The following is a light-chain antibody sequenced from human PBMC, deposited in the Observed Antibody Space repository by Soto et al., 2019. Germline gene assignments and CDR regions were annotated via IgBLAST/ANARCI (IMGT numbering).Light chain of an antibody. Sequence: QSVLTQPASVSGSPGQSITISCTGTSSDVGGSNHVSWYQQHPGKAPKRMIYGVSNRPSGISNRVSGSKSGNTASLTISGLQAEDEADYYCSSYTSTTLVFGGGTKVTVL. CDR2: GVS. CDR1: SSDVGGSNH. V-gene: IGLV2-14*01. J-gene: IGLJ2*01. CDR3: SSYTSTTLV.